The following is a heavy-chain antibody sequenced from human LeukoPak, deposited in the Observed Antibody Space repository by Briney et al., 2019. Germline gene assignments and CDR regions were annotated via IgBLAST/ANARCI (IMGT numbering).Heavy chain of an antibody. CDR3: EYGSGAFDI. CDR1: GGTFSSYA. CDR2: TIPILGIA. D-gene: IGHD4-17*01. Sequence: GASVKVPCKASGGTFSSYAISGVRQAPGQGLEWMGRTIPILGIANYAQKFQGRVTITADKSTSTAYMELSSLRSEDTAVYYCEYGSGAFDIWGQGTMVTVSS. J-gene: IGHJ3*02. V-gene: IGHV1-69*04.